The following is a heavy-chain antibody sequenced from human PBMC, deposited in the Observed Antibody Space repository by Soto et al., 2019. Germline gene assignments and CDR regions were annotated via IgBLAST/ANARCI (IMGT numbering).Heavy chain of an antibody. CDR2: INPNSGGT. V-gene: IGHV1-2*04. Sequence: ASVKVSCKASGYTFTGYYMHWVRQAPGQGLEWMGWINPNSGGTNYAQKFQGWVTMTRDTSISTAYMELSRLRSDDTAVYYCARSTPYSSGYYYVDYFDYWGQGTLVTVYS. CDR3: ARSTPYSSGYYYVDYFDY. CDR1: GYTFTGYY. J-gene: IGHJ4*02. D-gene: IGHD3-22*01.